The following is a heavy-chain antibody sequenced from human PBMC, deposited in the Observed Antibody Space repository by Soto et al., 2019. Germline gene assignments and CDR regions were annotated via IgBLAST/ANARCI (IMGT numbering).Heavy chain of an antibody. CDR2: ISYDGSNK. V-gene: IGHV3-30-3*01. D-gene: IGHD3-16*01. J-gene: IGHJ4*02. CDR1: GFTFSSYA. Sequence: PGGSLRLSCAASGFTFSSYAMHWVRQAPGKGLEWVAVISYDGSNKYYADSVKGRFTISRDNSKNTLYLQMNSLRAEDTAVYYCAREQGFLGGHGLDYWGQGTLVTVSS. CDR3: AREQGFLGGHGLDY.